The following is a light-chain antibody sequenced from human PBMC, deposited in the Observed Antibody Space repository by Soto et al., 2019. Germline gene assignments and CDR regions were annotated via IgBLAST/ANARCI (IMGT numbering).Light chain of an antibody. V-gene: IGKV3-20*01. J-gene: IGKJ1*01. CDR1: QSVSSSY. Sequence: EIVLTQSPGTLSLSPGKRATLSCRASQSVSSSYLAWYQQKPGQAPRLLIYGASSRATGIPDRLSGSGSGTDFTLTISRLEPEDFAVYYCQQYGSSPWTFGQGTKVEIK. CDR2: GAS. CDR3: QQYGSSPWT.